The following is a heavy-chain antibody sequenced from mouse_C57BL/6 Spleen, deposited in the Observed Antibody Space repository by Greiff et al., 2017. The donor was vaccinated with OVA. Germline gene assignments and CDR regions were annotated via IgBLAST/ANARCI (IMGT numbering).Heavy chain of an antibody. Sequence: EVQLQQSGPELVKPGASVKISCKASGYTFTDYYMNWVKQSHGKSLEWIGDINPNNGGTSYNQKFKGKATLTVDKSSSTAYMELRSLTSEDSAVYYCARSVHYDYDLYYAMDYWGQGTSVTVSS. CDR3: ARSVHYDYDLYYAMDY. V-gene: IGHV1-26*01. CDR2: INPNNGGT. D-gene: IGHD2-4*01. CDR1: GYTFTDYY. J-gene: IGHJ4*01.